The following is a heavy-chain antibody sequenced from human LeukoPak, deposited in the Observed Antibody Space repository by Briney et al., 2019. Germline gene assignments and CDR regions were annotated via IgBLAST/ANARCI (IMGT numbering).Heavy chain of an antibody. CDR1: GGSISSSSYY. CDR3: ARDKYSSGWSLDPNWFDP. Sequence: SAPLSLTCTVSGGSISSSSYYWGWIRHPPGKGLEWIWSIYYSGSTYYNPSLKSRVTISVDMSKNQFSLKLSSVTAADTAVYYCARDKYSSGWSLDPNWFDPWGQGTLVTVSS. V-gene: IGHV4-39*07. D-gene: IGHD6-19*01. J-gene: IGHJ5*02. CDR2: IYYSGST.